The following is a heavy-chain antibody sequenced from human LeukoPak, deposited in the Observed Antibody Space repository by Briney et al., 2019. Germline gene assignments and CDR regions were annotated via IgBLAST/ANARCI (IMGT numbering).Heavy chain of an antibody. CDR1: GGSISSGGYY. J-gene: IGHJ4*02. D-gene: IGHD3-10*01. CDR3: AKCAGRFLIIDY. V-gene: IGHV4-31*03. Sequence: SETLSLTCTVSGGSISSGGYYWSWIRQHPGKGLEWIGYIYYSGSTYYNPSLKSRVTISVDTSKNQFSLKLSSVTAADTAVYYCAKCAGRFLIIDYWGQGTLVTVSS. CDR2: IYYSGST.